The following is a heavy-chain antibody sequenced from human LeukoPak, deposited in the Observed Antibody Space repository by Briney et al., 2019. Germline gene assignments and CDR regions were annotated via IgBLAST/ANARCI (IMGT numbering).Heavy chain of an antibody. CDR1: GFTFDDYA. CDR2: ISRNSGSI. V-gene: IGHV3-9*01. D-gene: IGHD2-2*02. Sequence: GRSLRLSCAASGFTFDDYAMHWVRQAPGKGVEWVSGISRNSGSIGYADSVKGRFTISRDNAKNSLYPQMNSLRAEDTALYYCAKVDGYCSSTSCYRDAEYFQHWGQGTLVTVSS. CDR3: AKVDGYCSSTSCYRDAEYFQH. J-gene: IGHJ1*01.